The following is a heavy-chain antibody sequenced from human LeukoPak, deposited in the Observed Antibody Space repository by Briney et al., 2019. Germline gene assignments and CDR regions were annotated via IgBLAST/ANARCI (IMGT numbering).Heavy chain of an antibody. V-gene: IGHV3-53*01. Sequence: GGSLRLSCAASGFTFSDSYMSWVRQAPGKGLEWVSVIYSGGSTYYADSVRGRFTISRDNSKNTLYLQMNSLGAEDTAVYYCARVSYYDSSGYYFLSYVDYWGQGTLVTVSS. J-gene: IGHJ4*02. CDR2: IYSGGST. CDR3: ARVSYYDSSGYYFLSYVDY. CDR1: GFTFSDSY. D-gene: IGHD3-22*01.